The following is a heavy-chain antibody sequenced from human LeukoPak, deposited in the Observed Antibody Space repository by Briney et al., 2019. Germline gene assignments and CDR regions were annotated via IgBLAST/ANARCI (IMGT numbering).Heavy chain of an antibody. D-gene: IGHD3-10*01. J-gene: IGHJ4*02. CDR3: ARKYSGSGNYFFDY. Sequence: PGGSLRLSCAASGFTFSSYTMNWVRQAPGKGLEWVSSISSSGSYIYNADSVKGRFTISRDNAKNSLYLQMNSLRAEDTAVYYCARKYSGSGNYFFDYWGQGTLVTVSS. CDR2: ISSSGSYI. CDR1: GFTFSSYT. V-gene: IGHV3-21*01.